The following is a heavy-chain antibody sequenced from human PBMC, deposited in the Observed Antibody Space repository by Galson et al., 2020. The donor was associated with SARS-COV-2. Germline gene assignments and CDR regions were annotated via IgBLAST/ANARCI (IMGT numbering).Heavy chain of an antibody. Sequence: GGSLRLSCAASGLSFSGSAMHWVRQASGKGLEWVGRIRRKANRYATVYAASVEGRFTISRDDSKSTAYRQMNSLKTEDTAVYYCARDPHGYSNWFDPWGQGTLVTVSS. CDR2: IRRKANRYAT. V-gene: IGHV3-73*01. D-gene: IGHD6-25*01. CDR3: ARDPHGYSNWFDP. CDR1: GLSFSGSA. J-gene: IGHJ5*02.